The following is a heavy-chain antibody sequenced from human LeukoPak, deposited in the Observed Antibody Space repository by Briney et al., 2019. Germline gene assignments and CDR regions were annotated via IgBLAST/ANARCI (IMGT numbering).Heavy chain of an antibody. J-gene: IGHJ4*02. CDR3: ARPPSRGYSSSFEY. CDR1: GYSFPTYW. CDR2: IYPDESNI. Sequence: GESLKISCKGSGYSFPTYWIAWMREMPGKGLEWMGIIYPDESNIRYSPSFQGQVTISADKSISTAYLQWSSLKASDTAMYYCARPPSRGYSSSFEYWGQGTLVTVYS. V-gene: IGHV5-51*01. D-gene: IGHD2-2*03.